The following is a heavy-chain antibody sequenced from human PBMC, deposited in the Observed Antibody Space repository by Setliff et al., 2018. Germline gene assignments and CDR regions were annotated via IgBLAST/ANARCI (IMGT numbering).Heavy chain of an antibody. CDR1: GGSISSHY. Sequence: SETLSLTCTVSGGSISSHYWSWIRQPPGKGLEWIGYIFYSGSTYYNPSLKSRVSISIDTSETHFSLKLNSVTAADTAVYYCARGRGAIDYWGQGTLVTVSS. V-gene: IGHV4-59*08. CDR3: ARGRGAIDY. D-gene: IGHD1-26*01. J-gene: IGHJ4*02. CDR2: IFYSGST.